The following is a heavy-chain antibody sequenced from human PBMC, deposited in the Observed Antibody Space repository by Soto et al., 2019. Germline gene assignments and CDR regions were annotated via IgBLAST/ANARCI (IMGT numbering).Heavy chain of an antibody. Sequence: QVQLVESGGGVVKTSGSLRLACAASGFTFSDYYMSWVRQAPGKGLERVSYISSSGNTIYYADSVKGRFTISRDNAKNSVYLQMNSLRAEDTDLYFCAKMSSENYYDPVFSWGQGTLVTVSS. CDR3: AKMSSENYYDPVFS. CDR1: GFTFSDYY. CDR2: ISSSGNTI. D-gene: IGHD3-22*01. J-gene: IGHJ5*02. V-gene: IGHV3-11*01.